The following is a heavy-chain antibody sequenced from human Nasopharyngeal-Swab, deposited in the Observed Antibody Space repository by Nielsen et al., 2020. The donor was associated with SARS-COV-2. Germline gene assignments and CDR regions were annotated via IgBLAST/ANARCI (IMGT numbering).Heavy chain of an antibody. D-gene: IGHD3-10*01. CDR2: ISSSSSYI. CDR3: ARDPGRWVRGVYY. J-gene: IGHJ4*02. V-gene: IGHV3-21*01. Sequence: GGSVRLSGAASGFTFSSYSMNWVRQAPGKGLEWVSPISSSSSYIYYADSVKGRFTISRDKAKNSLYLQMNSLRAEDTAVYYCARDPGRWVRGVYYWGQGTLVTVSS. CDR1: GFTFSSYS.